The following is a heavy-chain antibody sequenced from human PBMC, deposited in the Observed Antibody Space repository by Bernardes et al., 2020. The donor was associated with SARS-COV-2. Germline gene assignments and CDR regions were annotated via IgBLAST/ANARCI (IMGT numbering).Heavy chain of an antibody. D-gene: IGHD3-10*01. V-gene: IGHV3-11*01. J-gene: IGHJ4*02. Sequence: GGSLRLSCAASGFTFSDYYMSWIRQAPGKGLEWVSYISSSGSTIYYADSVKGRFTISRDNAKNSLYLQMNSLRAEDTAVYYCASHRRWSGSGSYYAAYGEFDYWGQGTLVTVSS. CDR1: GFTFSDYY. CDR2: ISSSGSTI. CDR3: ASHRRWSGSGSYYAAYGEFDY.